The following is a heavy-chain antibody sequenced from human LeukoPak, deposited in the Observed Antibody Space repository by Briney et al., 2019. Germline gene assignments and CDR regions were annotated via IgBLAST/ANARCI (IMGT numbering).Heavy chain of an antibody. CDR3: ATLTGPYSGSYYGSFDY. Sequence: ASVKVSCKASGYTLTSYYMHWVRQAPGQGLEWMGIINPSGGSTSYAQKFQGRVTMTRDTSTSTVYMELSSLRSEDTAVYYCATLTGPYSGSYYGSFDYWGQGTLVTASS. V-gene: IGHV1-46*01. CDR2: INPSGGST. J-gene: IGHJ4*02. CDR1: GYTLTSYY. D-gene: IGHD1-26*01.